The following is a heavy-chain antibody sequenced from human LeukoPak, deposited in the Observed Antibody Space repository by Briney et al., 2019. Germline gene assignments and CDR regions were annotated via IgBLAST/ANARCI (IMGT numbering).Heavy chain of an antibody. Sequence: SQTLSLTFAISGDSVSSNSATWNWVRQSPSRGLEWLGRTYYRSKWYKYYAVSVKGRITINPDTSKNQFSLQLNSVTPEDTAVYYCARGPSYFQHWGQGTLVTVSS. J-gene: IGHJ1*01. V-gene: IGHV6-1*01. CDR2: TYYRSKWYK. CDR1: GDSVSSNSAT. CDR3: ARGPSYFQH.